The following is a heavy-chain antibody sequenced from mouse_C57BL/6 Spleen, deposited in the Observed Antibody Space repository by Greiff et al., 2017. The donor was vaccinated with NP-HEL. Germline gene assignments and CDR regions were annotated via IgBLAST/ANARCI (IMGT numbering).Heavy chain of an antibody. V-gene: IGHV5-12*01. D-gene: IGHD2-1*01. Sequence: EVHLVESGGGLVQPGGSLKLSCAASGFTFSDYYMYWVRQTPEKRLEWVAYISNGGGSTYYPDTVKGRFTISRDNAKNTLYLQMSRLKSEDTAMYYCARLGNYGRWYFDVWGTGTTVTVSS. CDR1: GFTFSDYY. CDR2: ISNGGGST. CDR3: ARLGNYGRWYFDV. J-gene: IGHJ1*03.